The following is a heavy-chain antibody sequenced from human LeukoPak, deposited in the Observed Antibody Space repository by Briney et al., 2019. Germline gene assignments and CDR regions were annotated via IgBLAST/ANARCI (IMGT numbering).Heavy chain of an antibody. D-gene: IGHD2-2*01. J-gene: IGHJ3*02. CDR1: GFTFSSYG. Sequence: GRSLRLSCAASGFTFSSYGMHWVRQAPGKGLEWVANIKQDGSEKYYVDSVKGRFTISRDNAKNSLYLQMNSLRAEDTAVYYCATRSPVRAFDIWGQGTMVTVSS. CDR3: ATRSPVRAFDI. CDR2: IKQDGSEK. V-gene: IGHV3-7*01.